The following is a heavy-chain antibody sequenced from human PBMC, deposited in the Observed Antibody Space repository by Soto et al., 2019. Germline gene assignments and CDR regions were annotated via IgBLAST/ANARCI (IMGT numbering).Heavy chain of an antibody. V-gene: IGHV4-31*02. CDR3: ALALGPTTGLDY. CDR2: IFNSGTT. Sequence: QVQLQESGPGLVKPSQTLSLTCSVSGASTVSHYHWTWIRQPPGNGLEWMGYIFNSGTTFYNPSLTSRLSISMDTSGNHFSLELTSVPAADTAVYYCALALGPTTGLDYWGQGTLVTVSS. CDR1: GASTVSHYH. D-gene: IGHD1-26*01. J-gene: IGHJ4*02.